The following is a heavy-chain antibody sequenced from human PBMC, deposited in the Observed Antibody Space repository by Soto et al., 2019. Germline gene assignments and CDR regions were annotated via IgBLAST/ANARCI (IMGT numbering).Heavy chain of an antibody. V-gene: IGHV3-23*01. D-gene: IGHD3-3*01. J-gene: IGHJ4*02. CDR1: GFTFSSYA. CDR2: ISGSGGST. Sequence: EVQLLESGGGLVQPGGSLRLSCAASGFTFSSYAMSWVRQAPGKGLECVSAISGSGGSTYYADSVKGRFTISRDNSKNTLYLQMNSLRAEDTAVYYCAKLYDFWSGYRYYFDYWGQGALVTVSS. CDR3: AKLYDFWSGYRYYFDY.